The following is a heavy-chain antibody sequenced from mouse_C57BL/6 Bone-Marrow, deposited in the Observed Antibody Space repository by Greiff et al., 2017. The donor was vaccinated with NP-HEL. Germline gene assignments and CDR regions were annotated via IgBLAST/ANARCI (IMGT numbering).Heavy chain of an antibody. J-gene: IGHJ3*01. Sequence: EVQLVESGGDLVKPGGSLKLSCAASGFTFSSYGMSWVRQTPDKRLEWVATISSGGSYTYYPDSVKGRFTISRDNAKNTLYLQMSSLKSEDTAMYYCARRGGSLFAYWGQGTLVTVSA. CDR2: ISSGGSYT. CDR1: GFTFSSYG. V-gene: IGHV5-6*01. CDR3: ARRGGSLFAY.